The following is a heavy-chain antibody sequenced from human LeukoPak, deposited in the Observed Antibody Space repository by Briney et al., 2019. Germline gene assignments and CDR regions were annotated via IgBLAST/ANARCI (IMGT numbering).Heavy chain of an antibody. J-gene: IGHJ3*02. Sequence: GGSLRLSCAASGFTFSSYSMNWVRQAPGKGLEWVSPISSSSSYIYYADSVKGRFTISRDNAKNSLYLQMNSLRAEDTAVYYCARDDSSGYRGWYAFDIWGQGTMVTVSS. CDR3: ARDDSSGYRGWYAFDI. V-gene: IGHV3-21*01. CDR1: GFTFSSYS. CDR2: ISSSSSYI. D-gene: IGHD3-22*01.